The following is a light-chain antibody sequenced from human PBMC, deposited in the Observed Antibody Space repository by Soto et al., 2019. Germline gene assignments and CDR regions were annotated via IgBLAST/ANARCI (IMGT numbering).Light chain of an antibody. CDR2: GTS. CDR1: QSVNGNY. V-gene: IGKV3-20*01. J-gene: IGKJ1*01. CDR3: QQYGSSPRT. Sequence: ETVLTQSPGTLSLSPGERATLSCRASQSVNGNYLAWYQQKPGQAPRLLIYGTSSRATGIPDRFSGSGSGTDFTLTINRLETEDFAVYYCQQYGSSPRTFGQGTKVDIK.